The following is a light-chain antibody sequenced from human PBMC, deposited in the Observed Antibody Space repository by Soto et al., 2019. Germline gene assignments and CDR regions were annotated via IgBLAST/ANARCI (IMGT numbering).Light chain of an antibody. CDR1: NSDFGRYNF. CDR3: NSYTSTSPPYV. V-gene: IGLV2-14*01. Sequence: QSALTQPASVSGSAGQSISISCTGTNSDFGRYNFVSWYQQRPGQAPQLLIFDVSNRPSGISDRFSGSKSGTTASLTISGLQAEDEADYYCNSYTSTSPPYVFGTG. J-gene: IGLJ1*01. CDR2: DVS.